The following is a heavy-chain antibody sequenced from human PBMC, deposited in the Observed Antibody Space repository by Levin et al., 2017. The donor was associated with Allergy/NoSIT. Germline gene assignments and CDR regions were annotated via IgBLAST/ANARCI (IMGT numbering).Heavy chain of an antibody. J-gene: IGHJ5*02. CDR2: IWYDGSNK. V-gene: IGHV3-33*01. CDR3: ARDRDGDYVPWFDP. D-gene: IGHD4-17*01. CDR1: GFTFSSYG. Sequence: GGSLRLSCAASGFTFSSYGMHWVRQAPGKGLEWVAVIWYDGSNKYYADSVKGRFTISRDNSKNTLYLQMNSLRAEDTAVYYCARDRDGDYVPWFDPWGQGTLVTVSS.